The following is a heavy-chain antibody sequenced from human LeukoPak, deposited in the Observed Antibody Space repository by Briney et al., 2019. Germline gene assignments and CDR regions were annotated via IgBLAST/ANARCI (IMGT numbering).Heavy chain of an antibody. CDR2: ISGSGGST. CDR1: GFTFSSYA. Sequence: GGSLRLSCAASGFTFSSYAMSWVHQAPGKGLEWVSAISGSGGSTYYADSVKGRFTISRDNSKNTLYLQMNSLRAEDTAVYYCARDVPAAVRTRYYYGMDVWGQGTTVTVSS. V-gene: IGHV3-23*01. CDR3: ARDVPAAVRTRYYYGMDV. D-gene: IGHD2-2*01. J-gene: IGHJ6*02.